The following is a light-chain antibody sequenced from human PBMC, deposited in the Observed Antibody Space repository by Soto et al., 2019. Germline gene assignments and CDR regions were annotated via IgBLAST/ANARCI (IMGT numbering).Light chain of an antibody. CDR2: KPS. CDR1: QRSSSW. V-gene: IGKV1-5*03. Sequence: DIQMTQSPSTLSASVGDRVTITCRASQRSSSWLAWYQQKPGEAPKLLIYKPSTLESGVPSRFSGSASGTEFTLTISSLQPDDFATYYGQLDHGYGAWTFGRGTKVYIK. CDR3: QLDHGYGAWT. J-gene: IGKJ1*01.